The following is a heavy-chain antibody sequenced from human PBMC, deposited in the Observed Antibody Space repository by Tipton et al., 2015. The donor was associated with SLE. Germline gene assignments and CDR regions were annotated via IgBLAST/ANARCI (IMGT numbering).Heavy chain of an antibody. CDR2: IYHSGNT. Sequence: TLSLTCAVSGGSISSGGYSWSWIRQPPGKGLEWIGYIYHSGNTYYNASLKSRVTISVDRSKNQFSLKLNSVTAADTAVYYCARHRGPSSWIFDYWGQGTLVTVSS. D-gene: IGHD2-2*03. V-gene: IGHV4-30-2*01. CDR1: GGSISSGGYS. CDR3: ARHRGPSSWIFDY. J-gene: IGHJ4*02.